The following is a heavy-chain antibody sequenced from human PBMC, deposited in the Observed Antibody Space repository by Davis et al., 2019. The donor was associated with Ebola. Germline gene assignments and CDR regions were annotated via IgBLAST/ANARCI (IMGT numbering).Heavy chain of an antibody. CDR1: GGSISSYY. Sequence: SETLSLTCTVSGGSISSYYWSWIRQPPGKGLEWIGSIYYSGSTYYNPSLKSRVTMSVDTSKNQVSLKLSSVTAADTAVYYCARYYDSSGYYTFDYWGQGTLVTVSS. V-gene: IGHV4-59*04. D-gene: IGHD3-22*01. CDR2: IYYSGST. CDR3: ARYYDSSGYYTFDY. J-gene: IGHJ4*02.